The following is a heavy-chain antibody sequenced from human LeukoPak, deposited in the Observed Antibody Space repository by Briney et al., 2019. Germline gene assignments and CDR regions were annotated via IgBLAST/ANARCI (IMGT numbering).Heavy chain of an antibody. V-gene: IGHV1-69*13. CDR3: ARGSITMVRGVMAWFDP. J-gene: IGHJ5*02. D-gene: IGHD3-10*01. Sequence: SVKVSCKASGGTFSSYAISWVRQAPGQGLEWMGGIIPICGTANYAQKLEGRGTITADEFTSTAYMELSSLRSEDTAVYYCARGSITMVRGVMAWFDPWGQGTLVTVSS. CDR2: IIPICGTA. CDR1: GGTFSSYA.